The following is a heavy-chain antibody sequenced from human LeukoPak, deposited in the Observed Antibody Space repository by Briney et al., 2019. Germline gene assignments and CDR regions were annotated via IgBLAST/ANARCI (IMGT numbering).Heavy chain of an antibody. CDR2: INSDGSST. CDR1: GFTFSSYW. Sequence: PGGSLRLSCAASGFTFSSYWMHWVRQAPGKGLVWVSRINSDGSSTSYADYVKGRFTISRDNSKNTLYLQMNSLRAEDTAVYYCAKASRYSGTFPPDYWGQGTLVTVSS. V-gene: IGHV3-74*01. D-gene: IGHD1-26*01. CDR3: AKASRYSGTFPPDY. J-gene: IGHJ4*02.